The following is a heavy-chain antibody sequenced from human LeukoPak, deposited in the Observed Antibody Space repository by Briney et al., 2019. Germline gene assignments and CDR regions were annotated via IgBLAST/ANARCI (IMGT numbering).Heavy chain of an antibody. D-gene: IGHD3-9*01. CDR3: ARGTRNDMLTGSLDY. Sequence: SETLSLTCAVYGGSFSGYYWSWIRQHPRKGREWSGEINHSGSTNYNPSLKSRVTISVDTSTNQFSLKLSSVTAADTAVYSCARGTRNDMLTGSLDYWGQGTLVTVSS. CDR2: INHSGST. J-gene: IGHJ4*02. V-gene: IGHV4-34*01. CDR1: GGSFSGYY.